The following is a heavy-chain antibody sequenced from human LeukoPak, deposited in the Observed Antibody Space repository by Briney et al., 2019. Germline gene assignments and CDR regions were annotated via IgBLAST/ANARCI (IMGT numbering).Heavy chain of an antibody. V-gene: IGHV1-69*06. CDR1: GGTFSNYA. CDR2: IIPIFGTA. D-gene: IGHD6-13*01. CDR3: ARGSDSSTLYYYYYMDV. J-gene: IGHJ6*03. Sequence: GASVKVSCKASGGTFSNYAISWVRQAPGQGLEWMGGIIPIFGTANYAQKFQGRVTITADKSTSTAYMELSSLRSEDTAVYYCARGSDSSTLYYYYYMDVWGKGTTVTVSS.